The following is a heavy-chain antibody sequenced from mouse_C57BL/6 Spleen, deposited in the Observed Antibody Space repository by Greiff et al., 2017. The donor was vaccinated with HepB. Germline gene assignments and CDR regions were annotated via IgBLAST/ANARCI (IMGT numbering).Heavy chain of an antibody. J-gene: IGHJ3*01. Sequence: VQLQHSGPELVKPGASVKISCKASGYTFTDYYMTWVKQSHGKSLEWVGAISTNNGDTNYNQKFKGKATMTVDKSSSTAYMQLRSLTSEDSAVYYCARNHGYEDSWFAYWGQGTLVTVSA. CDR1: GYTFTDYY. CDR3: ARNHGYEDSWFAY. D-gene: IGHD2-2*01. CDR2: ISTNNGDT. V-gene: IGHV1-26*01.